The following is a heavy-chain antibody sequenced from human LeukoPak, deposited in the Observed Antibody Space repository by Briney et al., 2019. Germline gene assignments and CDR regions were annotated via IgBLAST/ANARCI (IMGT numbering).Heavy chain of an antibody. V-gene: IGHV4-61*01. D-gene: IGHD1-26*01. Sequence: SETLSLTCTVSGGSVSSGSYYWSWIRQPPGKGLEWIGYIYYSGSTNYNPSLKSRVTISVDTSKNQFSLKLSSVTAADTAVYYCASESVGATSWGNWFDPWGQGTLVTVSS. CDR3: ASESVGATSWGNWFDP. J-gene: IGHJ5*02. CDR1: GGSVSSGSYY. CDR2: IYYSGST.